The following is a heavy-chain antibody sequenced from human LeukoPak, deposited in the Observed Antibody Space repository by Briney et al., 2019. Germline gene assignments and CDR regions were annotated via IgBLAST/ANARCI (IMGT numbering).Heavy chain of an antibody. Sequence: GGSLRLSCAASGFTFSTYAMSWVRQAADKGLEWVSSISSSSSYIYYADSVKGRFTISRDNAKNSLYLQMNSLRAEDTAVYYCARGHGVGDYWGQGTLVTVSS. CDR2: ISSSSSYI. D-gene: IGHD4-17*01. CDR1: GFTFSTYA. J-gene: IGHJ4*02. CDR3: ARGHGVGDY. V-gene: IGHV3-21*01.